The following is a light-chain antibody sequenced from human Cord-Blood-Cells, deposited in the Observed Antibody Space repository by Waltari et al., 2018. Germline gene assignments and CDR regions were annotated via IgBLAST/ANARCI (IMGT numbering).Light chain of an antibody. Sequence: QSALTQPASVSGSPGQSITISCTGTSSDVGSYNLVSWYQQQPGKAPKLMIYEGSKRPSGVSNRFSGSKSGNTASQTISGLQAEDEADYYCCSYAGSSTNWVFGGGTKLTVL. CDR2: EGS. CDR1: SSDVGSYNL. CDR3: CSYAGSSTNWV. V-gene: IGLV2-23*01. J-gene: IGLJ3*02.